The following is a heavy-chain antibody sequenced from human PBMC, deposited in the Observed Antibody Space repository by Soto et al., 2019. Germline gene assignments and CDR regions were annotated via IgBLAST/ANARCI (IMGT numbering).Heavy chain of an antibody. J-gene: IGHJ6*02. V-gene: IGHV3-30-3*01. CDR1: GFTFSSYA. CDR3: ARGHRLRFLEWLLYYYGMDV. CDR2: ISYDGSNK. D-gene: IGHD3-3*01. Sequence: PGGSLRLFCAASGFTFSSYAMHWVRQAPGKGLEWVAVISYDGSNKYYADSVKGRFTISRDNSKNTLYLQMNSLRAEDTAVYYCARGHRLRFLEWLLYYYGMDVWGQGTTVTVSS.